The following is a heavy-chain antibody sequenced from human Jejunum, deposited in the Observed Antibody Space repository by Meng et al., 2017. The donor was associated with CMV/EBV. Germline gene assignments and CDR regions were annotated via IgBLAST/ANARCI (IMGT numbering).Heavy chain of an antibody. V-gene: IGHV3-7*03. CDR1: GLTFSTSW. D-gene: IGHD5-18*01. CDR2: IKQDGSDK. J-gene: IGHJ4*02. Sequence: SGLTFSTSWMSGVRQAPGRGLEWVANIKQDGSDKFYVGSVEGRFTVSRDNTKNTVYLQMNSLRADDTAVYYCAKSLVDTAMDLDSWGQGTLVTVSS. CDR3: AKSLVDTAMDLDS.